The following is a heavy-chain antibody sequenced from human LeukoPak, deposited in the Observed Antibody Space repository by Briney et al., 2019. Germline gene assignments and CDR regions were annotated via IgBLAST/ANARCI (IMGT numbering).Heavy chain of an antibody. D-gene: IGHD5-12*01. CDR3: ARLGYSGYDLVY. J-gene: IGHJ4*01. CDR1: GGSISSSNW. CDR2: IYRSGST. V-gene: IGHV4-4*02. Sequence: SGTLSLTCAVSGGSISSSNWWSWVRQPPGKGLEWIGEIYRSGSTDYNPSLKSRVTISVDRSKNQFSLKLSSVTAADTAVYYCARLGYSGYDLVYWGQGTLVTVSS.